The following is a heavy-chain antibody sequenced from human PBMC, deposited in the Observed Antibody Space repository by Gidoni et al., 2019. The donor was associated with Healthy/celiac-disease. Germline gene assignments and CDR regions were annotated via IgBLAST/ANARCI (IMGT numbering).Heavy chain of an antibody. CDR2: IIPIFGTA. Sequence: EVKKPGSSVKVSCKASGGTFSSYAISWVRQAPGQGLEWMGGIIPIFGTANYAQKSQGRVTITADESTSTAYMELSSLRSEDTAVYYCARLIIAARLQIYGMDVWGQGTTVTVSS. V-gene: IGHV1-69*01. CDR3: ARLIIAARLQIYGMDV. D-gene: IGHD6-6*01. CDR1: GGTFSSYA. J-gene: IGHJ6*02.